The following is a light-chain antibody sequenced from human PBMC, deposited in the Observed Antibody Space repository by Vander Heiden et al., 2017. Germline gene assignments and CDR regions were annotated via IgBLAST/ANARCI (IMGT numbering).Light chain of an antibody. V-gene: IGLV2-11*01. CDR3: CSYTNTYTWV. J-gene: IGLJ3*02. CDR2: DFH. Sequence: QSALTQPRSVSGSPGQSVTISCTETGSNIDTYNSVSWSQHHPGKAPQLIIYDFHKRASGVPDRFSGDKSDKTASLTISGLQTDEEADYYCCSYTNTYTWVFGGGTKLTVL. CDR1: GSNIDTYNS.